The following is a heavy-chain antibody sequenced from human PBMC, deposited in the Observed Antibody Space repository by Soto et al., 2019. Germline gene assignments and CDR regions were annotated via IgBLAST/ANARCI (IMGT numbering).Heavy chain of an antibody. Sequence: SETLSLTCTVSGGSISSYYWSWIRQPPGKGLEWIGYIYYSGSTNYNPSLKSRVTISVDTSKNQFSLKLSSVTAADTAVYYCARDRGITALKEYYYMDVWGKGTTVTVSS. CDR3: ARDRGITALKEYYYMDV. CDR1: GGSISSYY. CDR2: IYYSGST. J-gene: IGHJ6*03. D-gene: IGHD1-26*01. V-gene: IGHV4-59*01.